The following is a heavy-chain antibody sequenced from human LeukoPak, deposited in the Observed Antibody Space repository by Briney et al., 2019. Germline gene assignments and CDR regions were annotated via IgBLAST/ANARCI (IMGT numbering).Heavy chain of an antibody. CDR3: ARVVVVAATPSFDY. CDR2: IASDSSYI. D-gene: IGHD2-15*01. Sequence: GGSLRLSCAASGFAFSTYGMSWVRQAPGKGLEWVSFIASDSSYIYYADSVKGRFTISSDNAKDSLYLQMDSLRAEDTAVYYCARVVVVAATPSFDYWGQGTLVTVSS. V-gene: IGHV3-21*01. CDR1: GFAFSTYG. J-gene: IGHJ4*02.